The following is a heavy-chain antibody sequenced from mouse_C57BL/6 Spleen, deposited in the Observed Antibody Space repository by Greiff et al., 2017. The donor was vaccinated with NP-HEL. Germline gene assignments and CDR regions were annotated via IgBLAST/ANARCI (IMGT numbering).Heavy chain of an antibody. J-gene: IGHJ4*01. D-gene: IGHD1-3*01. CDR2: IWSGGST. CDR3: ARNNGVAPYYYAMDY. CDR1: GFSLTSYG. V-gene: IGHV2-2*01. Sequence: QVQLKESGPGLVQPSQSLSITCTVSGFSLTSYGVHWVRQSPGKGLEWLGVIWSGGSTDYNAAFISRLSISKDNSKSQVFFKMNSLQADDTAIYYCARNNGVAPYYYAMDYWGQGTSVTVSS.